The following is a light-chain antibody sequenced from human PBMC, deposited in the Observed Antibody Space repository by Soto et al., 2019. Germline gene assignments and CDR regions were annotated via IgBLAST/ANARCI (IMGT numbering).Light chain of an antibody. Sequence: SYELTQPPSVSVAPGKTARITCGGNNIGSKSVHWYQQKPGQTPILVIYFDSDRPSGIPERFSGSNSGNTATLTISRVEAGDEADYYCQVWDSSSDHVVFGGRTKVNVL. J-gene: IGLJ2*01. CDR3: QVWDSSSDHVV. CDR2: FDS. V-gene: IGLV3-21*04. CDR1: NIGSKS.